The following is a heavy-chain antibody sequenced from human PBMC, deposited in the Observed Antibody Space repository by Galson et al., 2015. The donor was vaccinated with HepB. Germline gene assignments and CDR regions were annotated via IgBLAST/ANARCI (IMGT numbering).Heavy chain of an antibody. D-gene: IGHD2-15*01. J-gene: IGHJ4*02. Sequence: SLRLSCAASGFSFTRYAMTWVRQAPGKGLEWVSSITSSGGTSYYADSVKGRFTVSRDNSKKTLLLQLNSLRAEDTAMYFCAKDGSMVANNPYHCHYWGQGTLVTVSS. CDR1: GFSFTRYA. CDR3: AKDGSMVANNPYHCHY. CDR2: ITSSGGTS. V-gene: IGHV3-23*01.